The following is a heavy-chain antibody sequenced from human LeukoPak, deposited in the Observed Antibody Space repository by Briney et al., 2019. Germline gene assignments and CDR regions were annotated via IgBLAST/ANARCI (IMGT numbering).Heavy chain of an antibody. V-gene: IGHV3-33*01. Sequence: GGSLRLSWAAPGFTFSSYGMHWVRQAPGKGLEGGAVIWYDGSNKYYGEFVKGRLTLSRDNSKKTLYLQMNSLRVEDTAVYYCARGDGYNDAEYLQHRGEGTLVTVS. CDR1: GFTFSSYG. CDR2: IWYDGSNK. J-gene: IGHJ1*01. CDR3: ARGDGYNDAEYLQH. D-gene: IGHD5-24*01.